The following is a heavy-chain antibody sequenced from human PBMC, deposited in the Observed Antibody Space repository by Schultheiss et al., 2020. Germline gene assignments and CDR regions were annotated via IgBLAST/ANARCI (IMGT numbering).Heavy chain of an antibody. CDR3: AKDASGRLTGTTGYFDY. J-gene: IGHJ4*02. V-gene: IGHV3-23*01. CDR2: ISGSGAGT. CDR1: GFTFSSYA. D-gene: IGHD1-20*01. Sequence: GGSLRLSCAASGFTFSSYAMSWVRQAPGKGLEWVSSISGSGAGTYYADSVKGRFTISRDNSKNTLYLQMNSLRVEDTAVYYCAKDASGRLTGTTGYFDYWGQGTLVNVSS.